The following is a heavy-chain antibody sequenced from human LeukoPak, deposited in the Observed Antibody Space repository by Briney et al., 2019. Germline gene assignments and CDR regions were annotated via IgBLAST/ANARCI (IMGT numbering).Heavy chain of an antibody. Sequence: SQTLSLTCTVSGGSISSGGYYWSWIRQPPGKGLEWIGYIYHSGSTYYNPSLKSRVTISVDRSKNQFSLKLNSVTAADTAVYYCARIGTFGGVYYFDYWGQGTLVTVSS. V-gene: IGHV4-30-2*01. CDR3: ARIGTFGGVYYFDY. CDR1: GGSISSGGYY. D-gene: IGHD3-16*01. CDR2: IYHSGST. J-gene: IGHJ4*02.